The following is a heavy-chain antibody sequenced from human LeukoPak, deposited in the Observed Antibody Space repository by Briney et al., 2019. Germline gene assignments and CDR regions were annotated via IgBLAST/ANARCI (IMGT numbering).Heavy chain of an antibody. J-gene: IGHJ5*02. CDR3: ANGGTYSSGP. Sequence: GGSLRLSCAASGFTYSSYSMSWVRQAPGKGLEWVSFISRDGGTIDYADSVKGRFTISRDNAKNSLFLQINSLRAEDTAVYYCANGGTYSSGPWGQGTLVTVSS. D-gene: IGHD3-22*01. CDR1: GFTYSSYS. V-gene: IGHV3-48*04. CDR2: ISRDGGTI.